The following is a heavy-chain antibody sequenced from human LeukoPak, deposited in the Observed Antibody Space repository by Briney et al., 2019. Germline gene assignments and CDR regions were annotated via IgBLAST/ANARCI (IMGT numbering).Heavy chain of an antibody. CDR2: ISGSGGST. CDR3: APWSGGGGY. J-gene: IGHJ4*02. V-gene: IGHV3-23*01. CDR1: GFTFSSYA. Sequence: GGSLRLSCAVSGFTFSSYAMSWVRQAPGKGLEWVSAISGSGGSTYYADSVKDRFTISRDNSKNTLYLQMNSLRAEDTAVYYCAPWSGGGGYWGQGTLVTVSS. D-gene: IGHD3-3*01.